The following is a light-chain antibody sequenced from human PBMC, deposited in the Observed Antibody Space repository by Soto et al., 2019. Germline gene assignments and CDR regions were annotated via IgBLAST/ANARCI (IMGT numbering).Light chain of an antibody. CDR1: SSDVGGYNY. Sequence: QSALTQPASVSGSPGQSITISCTGTSSDVGGYNYVYWYQQHPGKAPKLMIYDVSNRPSGVSNRFSSYKSGNTASLTISGLQAEDEADYYCSSYTSSSTPVVFGGGTKLTVL. J-gene: IGLJ2*01. V-gene: IGLV2-14*01. CDR3: SSYTSSSTPVV. CDR2: DVS.